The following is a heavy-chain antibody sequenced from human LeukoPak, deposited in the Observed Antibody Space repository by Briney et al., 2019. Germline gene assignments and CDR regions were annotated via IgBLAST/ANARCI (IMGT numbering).Heavy chain of an antibody. D-gene: IGHD6-19*01. CDR2: IYHSGST. Sequence: SETLSLTCTVSGYSISSGYYWGWIRQPPGKGLEWIGSIYHSGSTYYNPSLKSRVTISVDTSKNQFSLKLSSVTAADTAVYHCARVIPSGWYFFDYWGQGTLVTVSS. V-gene: IGHV4-38-2*02. CDR3: ARVIPSGWYFFDY. CDR1: GYSISSGYY. J-gene: IGHJ4*02.